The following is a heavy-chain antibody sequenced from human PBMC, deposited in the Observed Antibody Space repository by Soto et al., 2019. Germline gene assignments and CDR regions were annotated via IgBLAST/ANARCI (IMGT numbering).Heavy chain of an antibody. CDR1: GRSLSGYY. D-gene: IGHD2-2*01. V-gene: IGHV4-34*01. CDR2: INHSGST. Sequence: PWETLSLTCAVYGRSLSGYYWSWIRQPPGNGLEWIGEINHSGSTNYNPSLKSRVTISVDTSKNQFSLKLSSVTAADTAVYYCARGPKDIVVVPAATRPFDYWGQGTLVTVSS. CDR3: ARGPKDIVVVPAATRPFDY. J-gene: IGHJ4*02.